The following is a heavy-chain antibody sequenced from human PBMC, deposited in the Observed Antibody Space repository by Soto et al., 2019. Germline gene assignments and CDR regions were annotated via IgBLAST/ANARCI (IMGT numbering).Heavy chain of an antibody. D-gene: IGHD1-26*01. J-gene: IGHJ4*02. V-gene: IGHV4-61*01. Sequence: QVQLQESGPGLVKPSETLSLTCTVSGGSVSSGSYYWSWIRQPPGKGLEWIGYIYYSGSTNYNPSLKSRVTISVDTSKNQFSLKLSSVTAADTAVYYCAREGMGATGYWGQGTLVTVSS. CDR3: AREGMGATGY. CDR2: IYYSGST. CDR1: GGSVSSGSYY.